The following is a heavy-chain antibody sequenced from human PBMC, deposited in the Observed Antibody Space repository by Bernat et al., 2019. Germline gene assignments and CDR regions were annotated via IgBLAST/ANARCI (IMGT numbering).Heavy chain of an antibody. Sequence: QVQLVESGGGVVQPGRSLRLSCAASGLTFSSYGMHWVRQAPGKGLEWVAAIWYDGSNKYYADSVKGRFTIFRDNSKNTLYLQMNSLRAEDTAVYYCARDRRELWCGKRGGYFDYWGQGTLVTVSS. V-gene: IGHV3-33*01. CDR3: ARDRRELWCGKRGGYFDY. J-gene: IGHJ4*02. CDR2: IWYDGSNK. CDR1: GLTFSSYG. D-gene: IGHD3-10*01.